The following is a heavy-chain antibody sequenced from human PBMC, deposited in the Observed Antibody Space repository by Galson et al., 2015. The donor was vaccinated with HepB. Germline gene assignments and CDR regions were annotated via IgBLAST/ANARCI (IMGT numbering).Heavy chain of an antibody. CDR1: GGSISSGGYY. V-gene: IGHV4-31*03. CDR2: IYYSGST. J-gene: IGHJ3*02. Sequence: LSLTCTVSGGSISSGGYYWSWIRQHPGKGLEWIGYIYYSGSTYYNPSLKSRVTISVDTSKNQFSLKLSSVTAAVTAVYYCARRVDYYDSSGYPRGGAAFDIRGQGTMVTVSS. CDR3: ARRVDYYDSSGYPRGGAAFDI. D-gene: IGHD3-22*01.